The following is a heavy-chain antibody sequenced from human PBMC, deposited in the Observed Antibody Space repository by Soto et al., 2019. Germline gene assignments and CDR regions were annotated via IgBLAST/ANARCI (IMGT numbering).Heavy chain of an antibody. J-gene: IGHJ4*02. CDR1: GGTFSSYA. D-gene: IGHD3-10*01. V-gene: IGHV1-69*13. CDR2: IIPIFGTA. Sequence: SVKVSCKASGGTFSSYAISWVRQAPGQGLEWMGGIIPIFGTANYAQKSQGRVTITADESTSTAYMELSSLRSEDTAVYYCARDWDPVGLYYGSGSLIGYWGQGTLVTVSS. CDR3: ARDWDPVGLYYGSGSLIGY.